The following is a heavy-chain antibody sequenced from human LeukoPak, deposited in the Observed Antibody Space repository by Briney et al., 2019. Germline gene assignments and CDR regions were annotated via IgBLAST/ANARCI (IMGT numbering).Heavy chain of an antibody. CDR2: INPNSGGT. V-gene: IGHV1-2*02. CDR3: ARDPFGGWYLYGMDV. CDR1: GYTFTGYY. J-gene: IGHJ6*02. Sequence: ASVKVSCKASGYTFTGYYMHWVRQAPGQGLEWMGWINPNSGGTNYAQTFQGRVTMTRDTSISTDYMELSRLRSDDTAVYYCARDPFGGWYLYGMDVWGQGTTVTVSS. D-gene: IGHD6-19*01.